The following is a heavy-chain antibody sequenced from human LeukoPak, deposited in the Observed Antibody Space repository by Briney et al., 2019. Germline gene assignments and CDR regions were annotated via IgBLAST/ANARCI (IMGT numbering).Heavy chain of an antibody. CDR1: GYTFTGYY. Sequence: ASVKVSCKASGYTFTGYYMHWVRQAPGQGLEWMGRINPNSGGTNYAQKFQGRVTMTRDTSISTAYMELSRLRSDDTAVYYCARVARYYYDSSGYYGKNDWFDPWGQGTLVTVSS. CDR3: ARVARYYYDSSGYYGKNDWFDP. CDR2: INPNSGGT. J-gene: IGHJ5*02. V-gene: IGHV1-2*06. D-gene: IGHD3-22*01.